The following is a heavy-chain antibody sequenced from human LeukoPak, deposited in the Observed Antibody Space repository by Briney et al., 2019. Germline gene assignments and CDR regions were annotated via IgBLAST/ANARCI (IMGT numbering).Heavy chain of an antibody. V-gene: IGHV4-59*01. D-gene: IGHD1-26*01. CDR1: GGSISTYY. CDR3: AREGSGSYGAFDI. J-gene: IGHJ3*02. Sequence: SETLSLTCTVSGGSISTYYWSWIRQPPGKGLEWIGYVYYSGSTNYSPSLKSRVTISVDTSKNQFSLKLSSVTAADTAVYYCAREGSGSYGAFDIWGQGTMVTVSS. CDR2: VYYSGST.